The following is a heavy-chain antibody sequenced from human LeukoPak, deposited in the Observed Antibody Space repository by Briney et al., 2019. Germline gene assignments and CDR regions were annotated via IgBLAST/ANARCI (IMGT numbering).Heavy chain of an antibody. J-gene: IGHJ4*02. CDR1: GGTFSSYA. V-gene: IGHV1-69*13. CDR2: TIPIFGTA. CDR3: ARDPERGYSGYDTADY. D-gene: IGHD5-12*01. Sequence: SVKVSCKASGGTFSSYAISWVRQAPGQGLEWMGGTIPIFGTANYAQKFQGRVTITADESTSTAYMELSSLRSEDTAVYYCARDPERGYSGYDTADYWGQGTLVTVSS.